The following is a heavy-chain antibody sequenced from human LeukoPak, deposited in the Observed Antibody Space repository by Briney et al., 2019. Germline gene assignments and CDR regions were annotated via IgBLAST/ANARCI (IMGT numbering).Heavy chain of an antibody. J-gene: IGHJ6*02. D-gene: IGHD5-18*01. CDR2: MNPNSGNT. CDR1: GYTFTSYG. CDR3: ACYGYSYGYYYGMDV. Sequence: GASVKVSCKASGYTFTSYGINWVRQATGQGLEWMGWMNPNSGNTGYAQKFQGRVTMTRNTSISTAYMELSSLRSENTAVYYCACYGYSYGYYYGMDVWGQGTTVTVSS. V-gene: IGHV1-8*01.